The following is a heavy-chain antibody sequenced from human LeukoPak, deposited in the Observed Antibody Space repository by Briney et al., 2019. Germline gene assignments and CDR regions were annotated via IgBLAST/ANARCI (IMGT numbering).Heavy chain of an antibody. CDR2: ITYSGSI. J-gene: IGHJ4*02. V-gene: IGHV4-34*01. Sequence: PSETLSLTCAVSGGSFSGKYWTWIRQPPRKGLEWIGEITYSGSIYYNPSLKSRVTISVDTSKNQFSLKLNSVTAADTAVYYCARDLMTWGQGTLVTVSS. CDR1: GGSFSGKY. CDR3: ARDLMT.